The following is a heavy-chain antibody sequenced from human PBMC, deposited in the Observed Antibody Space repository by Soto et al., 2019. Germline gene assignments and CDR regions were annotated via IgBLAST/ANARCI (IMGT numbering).Heavy chain of an antibody. CDR2: IYYSGST. D-gene: IGHD5-18*01. Sequence: SETLSLTCTVSGGSISSYYWSWIRQPPGKGLEWIGYIYYSGSTNYNPSLKSRVTISVDTSKNQFSLKLSSVTAADTAVYYCARVWTAMDDYYFDYWGQGTLVTSPQ. CDR1: GGSISSYY. CDR3: ARVWTAMDDYYFDY. V-gene: IGHV4-59*01. J-gene: IGHJ4*02.